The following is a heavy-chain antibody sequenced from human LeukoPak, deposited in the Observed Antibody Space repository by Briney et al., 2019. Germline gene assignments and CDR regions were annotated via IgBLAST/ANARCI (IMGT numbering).Heavy chain of an antibody. CDR1: GGSFNDYY. J-gene: IGHJ5*02. D-gene: IGHD1-26*01. CDR3: ARHSGGTYYVNFDP. CDR2: INLRGST. Sequence: SETLSLTCAVYGGSFNDYYWNWIRQPPGKGLEWIGEINLRGSTTYNPSLKSRVTISLDESKNQFSLKLSSVTAADTAVYYCARHSGGTYYVNFDPWGQGTLVTVSS. V-gene: IGHV4-34*01.